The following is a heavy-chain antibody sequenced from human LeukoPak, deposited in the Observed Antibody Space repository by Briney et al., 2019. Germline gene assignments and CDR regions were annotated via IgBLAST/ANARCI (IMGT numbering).Heavy chain of an antibody. CDR1: GGSFSGYY. CDR3: ARVLLDYYGSGSYSTAFDI. Sequence: RPSETLSLTCAVYGGSFSGYYWSWIRQPPGKGLEWIGEINHSGSTNYNPSLKSRVTISVDTSKNQFSLKLSSVTAADTAVYYCARVLLDYYGSGSYSTAFDIWGQGTMVTVSS. CDR2: INHSGST. D-gene: IGHD3-10*01. J-gene: IGHJ3*02. V-gene: IGHV4-34*01.